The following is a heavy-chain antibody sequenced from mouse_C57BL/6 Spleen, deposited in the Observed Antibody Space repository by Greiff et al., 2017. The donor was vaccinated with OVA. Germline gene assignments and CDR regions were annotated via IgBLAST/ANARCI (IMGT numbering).Heavy chain of an antibody. CDR3: ARSGGNYVDYFDY. CDR2: IDPSDSYT. D-gene: IGHD2-1*01. J-gene: IGHJ2*01. V-gene: IGHV1-50*01. CDR1: GYTFTSYW. Sequence: QVQLQQSGAELVKPGASVKLSCKASGYTFTSYWMQWVKQRPGQGLEWIGEIDPSDSYTNYNQKFKGKATLTVDTSSSTAYMQLSSLTSEDSAVYYCARSGGNYVDYFDYWGQGTTLTVSS.